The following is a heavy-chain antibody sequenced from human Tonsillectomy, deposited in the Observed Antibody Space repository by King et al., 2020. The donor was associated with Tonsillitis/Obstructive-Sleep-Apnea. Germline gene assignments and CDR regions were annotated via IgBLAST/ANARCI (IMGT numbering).Heavy chain of an antibody. CDR3: AKEGRRAADYYMDV. D-gene: IGHD6-25*01. CDR2: ISYDGSSE. Sequence: VQLVESGGGVVQPGRSLRLSCAASGFTFRTYSMHWVRQAPGKVLEWVAVISYDGSSEYYADSVKGRFTISRDNSKKRLYLQMNSLRAEDTALYYCAKEGRRAADYYMDVWGKGTTVTVSS. J-gene: IGHJ6*03. CDR1: GFTFRTYS. V-gene: IGHV3-30*04.